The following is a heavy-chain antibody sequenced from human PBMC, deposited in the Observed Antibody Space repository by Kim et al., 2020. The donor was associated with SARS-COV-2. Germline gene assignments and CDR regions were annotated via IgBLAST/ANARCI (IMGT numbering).Heavy chain of an antibody. CDR2: ISGSGGNT. Sequence: GGSLRLSCAASGFIFRNYAMTWVRQAPGKGLEWVSIISGSGGNTYYADSVKGRFTISRDNSKNTLDLQMNSLRAADTAVYSCARDVRGTRAFDVWGQGT. J-gene: IGHJ3*01. CDR1: GFIFRNYA. CDR3: ARDVRGTRAFDV. D-gene: IGHD1-1*01. V-gene: IGHV3-23*01.